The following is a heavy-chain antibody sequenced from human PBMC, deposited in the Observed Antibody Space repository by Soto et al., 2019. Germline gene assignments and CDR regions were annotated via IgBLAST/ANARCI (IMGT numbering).Heavy chain of an antibody. J-gene: IGHJ4*02. V-gene: IGHV3-30-3*01. CDR1: GFTFSSYA. Sequence: GGSLRLSCAASGFTFSSYAMHWVRQAPGKGLEWVAVISYDGSNKYYADSVKGRFTISRDNSKNTLYLQMNSLRAEDTAVYYCARWLQFENFDYWGQGTLVTVSS. CDR2: ISYDGSNK. D-gene: IGHD5-12*01. CDR3: ARWLQFENFDY.